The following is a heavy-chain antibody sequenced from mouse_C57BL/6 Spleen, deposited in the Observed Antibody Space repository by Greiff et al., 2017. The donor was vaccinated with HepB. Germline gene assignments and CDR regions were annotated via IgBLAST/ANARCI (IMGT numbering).Heavy chain of an antibody. Sequence: VQLQQSGPELVKPGASVKISCKASGYTFTDYYVNWVKQSHGKSLEWIGDINPNNGGTSYNQKFKGKATLTVDKSSSTAYMELRSLTSEDSAVYYCARAGTSLFDYWGQGTTLTVSS. CDR2: INPNNGGT. CDR1: GYTFTDYY. J-gene: IGHJ2*01. V-gene: IGHV1-26*01. D-gene: IGHD4-1*01. CDR3: ARAGTSLFDY.